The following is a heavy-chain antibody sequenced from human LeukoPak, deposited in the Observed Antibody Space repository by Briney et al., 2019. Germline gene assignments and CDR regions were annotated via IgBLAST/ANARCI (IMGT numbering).Heavy chain of an antibody. V-gene: IGHV4-34*01. CDR1: GRSFSGYY. J-gene: IGHJ4*02. CDR3: ARALDSSGYYYHIQSFDY. CDR2: INHSGST. Sequence: SETLSLTCAVYGRSFSGYYWSWIRQPPGKGLEWIGEINHSGSTNYNPSLKSRVTISVDTSKNQFSPKLSSVTAADTAVYYCARALDSSGYYYHIQSFDYWGQGTLVTVSS. D-gene: IGHD3-22*01.